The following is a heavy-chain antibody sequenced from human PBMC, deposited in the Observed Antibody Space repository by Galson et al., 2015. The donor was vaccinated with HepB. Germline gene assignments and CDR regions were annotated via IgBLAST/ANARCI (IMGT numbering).Heavy chain of an antibody. Sequence: SLRLSCAASGFTFSSYSMNWVRQAPGKGLEWVSSISSSSSYIYYADSVKGRFTISRDNAKNSLYLQMNSLRAEDTAVYYCARVSGWGEGAFDIWGQGTMVTVSS. J-gene: IGHJ3*02. CDR1: GFTFSSYS. CDR3: ARVSGWGEGAFDI. CDR2: ISSSSSYI. D-gene: IGHD6-19*01. V-gene: IGHV3-21*01.